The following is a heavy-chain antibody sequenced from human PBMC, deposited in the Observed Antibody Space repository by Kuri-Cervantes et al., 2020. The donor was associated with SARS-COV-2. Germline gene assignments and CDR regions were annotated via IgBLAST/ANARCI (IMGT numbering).Heavy chain of an antibody. V-gene: IGHV4-34*01. CDR2: INHSGSA. CDR1: GGSFSGYY. D-gene: IGHD2-2*01. CDR3: ARGREGAVPATILGLGFFLYFSMDV. Sequence: SETLSLTCAVFGGSFSGYYWSWISQSPGKGLEWIGKINHSGSANYNPSLSSRVTISIDTSKNQFSLKLRSVTAADTAMYYCARGREGAVPATILGLGFFLYFSMDVWGKGTSVTVSS. J-gene: IGHJ6*03.